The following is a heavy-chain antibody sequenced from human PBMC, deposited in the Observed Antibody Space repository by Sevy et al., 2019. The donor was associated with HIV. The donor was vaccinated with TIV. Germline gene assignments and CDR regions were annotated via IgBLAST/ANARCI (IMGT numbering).Heavy chain of an antibody. V-gene: IGHV3-20*04. CDR1: GFSFDDYT. J-gene: IGHJ3*01. CDR2: ITWNGDNI. Sequence: GGSLRLSCAASGFSFDDYTMNWVSQAPGKGLEWVSGITWNGDNIVYAESVKGRFTVSRDNDKTSLFLQMDSLRAEDTAVYYCARDRRGYFHKSGYLISDAFDVWGQGTLVTVSS. D-gene: IGHD5-12*01. CDR3: ARDRRGYFHKSGYLISDAFDV.